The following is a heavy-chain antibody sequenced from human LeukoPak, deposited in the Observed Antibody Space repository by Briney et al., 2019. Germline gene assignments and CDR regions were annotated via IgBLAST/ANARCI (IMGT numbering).Heavy chain of an antibody. CDR1: GGSFSGYY. J-gene: IGHJ4*02. CDR3: ATGPRGYSYGWSY. Sequence: SETLSLTCAVYGGSFSGYYWSWIRQPPGKGLEWIGEINHSGSTNYNPSLKSRVTISVDTSKNQFSLKLSSVTAADTAVYYCATGPRGYSYGWSYWGQGTLVTVSS. CDR2: INHSGST. D-gene: IGHD5-18*01. V-gene: IGHV4-34*01.